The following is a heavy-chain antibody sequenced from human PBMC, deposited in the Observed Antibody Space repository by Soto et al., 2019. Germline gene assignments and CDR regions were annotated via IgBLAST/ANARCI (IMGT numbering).Heavy chain of an antibody. CDR1: GFSLSNARMG. CDR2: IFSNDEK. Sequence: SGPTLVNPTETLTLTCTVSGFSLSNARMGVSWIRQPPGKALEWLAHIFSNDEKSYSTSLKSRLTISKDTSKSQVVLTMTNMDPVDTATYYCARTLYYDFWSGYNSNWFDPWGQGTLVTVSS. V-gene: IGHV2-26*01. J-gene: IGHJ5*02. D-gene: IGHD3-3*01. CDR3: ARTLYYDFWSGYNSNWFDP.